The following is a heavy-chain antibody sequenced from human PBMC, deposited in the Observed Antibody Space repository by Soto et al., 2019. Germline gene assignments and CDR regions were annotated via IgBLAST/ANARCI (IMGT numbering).Heavy chain of an antibody. CDR2: IYYSGST. Sequence: SETLSLTCTVSGGSISSGGYYWSWIRQHPGKGLEWIGYIYYSGSTYYNPSLKSRVTISVDTSKNQFSLKLSSVTAADTAVYYCAREEACSGGSCYGWFDPWGQGNLVTVSS. V-gene: IGHV4-31*03. D-gene: IGHD2-15*01. CDR3: AREEACSGGSCYGWFDP. J-gene: IGHJ5*02. CDR1: GGSISSGGYY.